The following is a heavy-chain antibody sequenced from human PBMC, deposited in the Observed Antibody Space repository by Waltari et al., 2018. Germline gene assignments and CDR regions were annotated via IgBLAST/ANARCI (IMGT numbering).Heavy chain of an antibody. Sequence: QVQLVQSGAEVKKPGASGKISCKTSEYTFASPYVHWVRQAPGQGLEWMGIIYPSGGSTIYAQRFQGRVTMTRDTSTSTVYMELSSLKSEDTAVYYCATDTGALWMDVWGQGTTVTVSS. CDR1: EYTFASPY. V-gene: IGHV1-46*01. J-gene: IGHJ6*02. CDR2: IYPSGGST. D-gene: IGHD2-21*01. CDR3: ATDTGALWMDV.